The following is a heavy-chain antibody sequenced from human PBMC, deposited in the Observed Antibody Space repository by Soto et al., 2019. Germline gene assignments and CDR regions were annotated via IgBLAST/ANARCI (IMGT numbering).Heavy chain of an antibody. J-gene: IGHJ4*02. V-gene: IGHV3-23*01. D-gene: IGHD2-15*01. CDR2: ISGSGGST. Sequence: GGSLRLSCAASGFTFSSYAMSWVRQAPGKGLEWVSAISGSGGSTYYADSVKGRFTISRDNSKNTLYLQMNSLRAEDTAVYYCAKAALGYCSGGSCPGPFDYWGQGTLVTVSS. CDR1: GFTFSSYA. CDR3: AKAALGYCSGGSCPGPFDY.